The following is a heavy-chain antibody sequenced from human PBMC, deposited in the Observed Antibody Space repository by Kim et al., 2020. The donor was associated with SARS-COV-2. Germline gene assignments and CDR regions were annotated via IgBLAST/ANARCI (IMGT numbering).Heavy chain of an antibody. CDR2: IDGSDGTT. CDR3: MKGGWGWIWDP. J-gene: IGHJ5*02. Sequence: GGSLRLSCTTSGFTFTGYAMSWVRQAPGKGLEWVSSIDGSDGTTYYVDSVKGRFTISRDNSKNTLYLQMNILRADDTAVYYCMKGGWGWIWDPLCHGTRV. V-gene: IGHV3-23*01. CDR1: GFTFTGYA. D-gene: IGHD2-2*03.